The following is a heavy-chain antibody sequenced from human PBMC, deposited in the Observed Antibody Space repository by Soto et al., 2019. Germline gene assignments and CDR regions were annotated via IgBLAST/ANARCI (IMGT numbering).Heavy chain of an antibody. D-gene: IGHD6-13*01. Sequence: GGSLRLSCAASGFTFSNAWMNWVRQAPGKGLEWVGRIESKTDGGTTDYAAPVKGRFTISRDDSKNTLYLQMNSLKTEDTAVYYCTSGPDSSSWYRSYYYYGMDVWGQGTTVTVSS. CDR3: TSGPDSSSWYRSYYYYGMDV. CDR2: IESKTDGGTT. J-gene: IGHJ6*02. V-gene: IGHV3-15*07. CDR1: GFTFSNAW.